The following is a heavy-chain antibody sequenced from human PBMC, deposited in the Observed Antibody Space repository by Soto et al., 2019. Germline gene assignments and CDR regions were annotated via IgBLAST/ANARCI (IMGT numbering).Heavy chain of an antibody. D-gene: IGHD2-2*01. CDR1: DGSISNFY. CDR3: ARAPMGLSRSYIDF. CDR2: ISYSGNT. V-gene: IGHV4-59*01. J-gene: IGHJ4*02. Sequence: LSLSCTVSDGSISNFYWSWIRQRPAKALEWIGYISYSGNTNYNPTLKSRVSISVDTSKNQLSLNLTSVTAADTAVYYCARAPMGLSRSYIDFWGQGTPVTVSS.